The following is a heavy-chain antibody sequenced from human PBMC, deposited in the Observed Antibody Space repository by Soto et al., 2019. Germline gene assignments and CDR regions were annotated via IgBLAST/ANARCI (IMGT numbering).Heavy chain of an antibody. D-gene: IGHD3-10*01. CDR3: ARANDYGSPGDFDY. J-gene: IGHJ4*02. V-gene: IGHV3-48*01. CDR2: ISSSSSTI. Sequence: GGSLRLSCAASGFTFISYSMNWVLQAPGKGLEWVSYISSSSSTIYYADSVKGRFTISRDNAKNSLYLQMNSLRAEDTAVYYCARANDYGSPGDFDYWGQGTLVTVSS. CDR1: GFTFISYS.